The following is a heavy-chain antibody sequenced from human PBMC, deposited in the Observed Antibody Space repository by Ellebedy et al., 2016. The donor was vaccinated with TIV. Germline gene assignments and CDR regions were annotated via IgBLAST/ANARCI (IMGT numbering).Heavy chain of an antibody. Sequence: SETLSLXXTVSGGSISSYYWIWIRQPPGKGLEWIGYIYDSGSTSYNPSLKSRVTISVDTSKNQFSLKLSSVTAADTAVYYCARGRFGELIFDYWGQGTLVTVSS. CDR2: IYDSGST. J-gene: IGHJ4*02. CDR3: ARGRFGELIFDY. CDR1: GGSISSYY. V-gene: IGHV4-59*01. D-gene: IGHD3-10*01.